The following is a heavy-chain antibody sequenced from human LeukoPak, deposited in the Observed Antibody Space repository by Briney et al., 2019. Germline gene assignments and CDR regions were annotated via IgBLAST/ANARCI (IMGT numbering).Heavy chain of an antibody. D-gene: IGHD3-10*01. CDR3: AKLFESGTYNNFFHY. V-gene: IGHV3-11*01. Sequence: PGGSLRLSCVVSGFSFSDSYMTWIRQTPGKGLESLAYISGSGHDIYYTDSVKGRFTISRDNAKDSLYLQMNSLRPEDTAIYYCAKLFESGTYNNFFHYWGQGTLVTVSS. CDR1: GFSFSDSY. CDR2: ISGSGHDI. J-gene: IGHJ4*02.